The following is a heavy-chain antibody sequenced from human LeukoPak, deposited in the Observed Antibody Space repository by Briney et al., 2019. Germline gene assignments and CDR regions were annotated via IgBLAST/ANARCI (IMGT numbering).Heavy chain of an antibody. CDR1: GGSISSYY. V-gene: IGHV4-59*12. J-gene: IGHJ3*02. CDR2: IYYSGST. CDR3: ARDRQDAFDI. Sequence: SETLSLTCTVSGGSISSYYCSWIRQPPGKGLEWIGSIYYSGSTYYNPSLKSRVTISVDTSKNQFSLKLSSVTAADTAVYYCARDRQDAFDIWGRGTMVTVSS.